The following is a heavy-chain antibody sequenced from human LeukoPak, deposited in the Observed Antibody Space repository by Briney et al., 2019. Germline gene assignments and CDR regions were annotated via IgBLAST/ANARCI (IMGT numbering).Heavy chain of an antibody. J-gene: IGHJ6*02. CDR3: ARDGYYYFWGGSYYGMDV. V-gene: IGHV1-3*01. CDR2: INGGNGNT. D-gene: IGHD3-3*01. Sequence: ASVKVSCKASVYTFTSYAMHWVRQAPGQRLEWMGWINGGNGNTKYSQKFQGRVTITRDTSASTAYMELSSLRSEDTAVYYCARDGYYYFWGGSYYGMDVWGRGATVTVSS. CDR1: VYTFTSYA.